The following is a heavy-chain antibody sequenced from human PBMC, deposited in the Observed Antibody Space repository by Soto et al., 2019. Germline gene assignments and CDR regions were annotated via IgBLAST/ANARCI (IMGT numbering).Heavy chain of an antibody. CDR1: GFTVSSNY. V-gene: IGHV3-53*01. CDR3: ARDRVESGYPEYFQH. Sequence: EVQLVESGGGLIQPGGSLRLSCAASGFTVSSNYMSWVRQAPGKGLEWVSVIYSGGSTYYADSVKGRFTISRDNSKXTLYLQMSRLRAEDTAVYYCARDRVESGYPEYFQHWGQGTLVTVSS. D-gene: IGHD3-22*01. J-gene: IGHJ1*01. CDR2: IYSGGST.